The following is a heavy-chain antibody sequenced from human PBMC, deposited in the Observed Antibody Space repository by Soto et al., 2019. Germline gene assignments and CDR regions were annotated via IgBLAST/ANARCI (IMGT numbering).Heavy chain of an antibody. CDR1: GGSISSSSYY. Sequence: TSETLSLTCTVSGGSISSSSYYWGWIRQPPGKGLEWIGSIYYSGSTYYNPSLKSRVTISVDTSKNQFSLKLSSVTAADTAVYYCARQEDCGGDCYSTHWGQGTLVTVSS. J-gene: IGHJ4*02. CDR2: IYYSGST. V-gene: IGHV4-39*01. CDR3: ARQEDCGGDCYSTH. D-gene: IGHD2-21*02.